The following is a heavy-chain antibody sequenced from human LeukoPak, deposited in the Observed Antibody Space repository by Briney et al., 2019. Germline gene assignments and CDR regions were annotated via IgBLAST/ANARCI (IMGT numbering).Heavy chain of an antibody. D-gene: IGHD2-15*01. Sequence: GGSLRLSCAASGFTFSDCYMSWIRQAPGKGLEWVSYIGGSGSPIYYADSVKGRFTLSRDNAKNSLYLHMNRLRFEDTAVYYCARTYWLGYCRGGNCYRDYWGQGTLVTVSS. J-gene: IGHJ4*02. CDR3: ARTYWLGYCRGGNCYRDY. V-gene: IGHV3-11*04. CDR2: IGGSGSPI. CDR1: GFTFSDCY.